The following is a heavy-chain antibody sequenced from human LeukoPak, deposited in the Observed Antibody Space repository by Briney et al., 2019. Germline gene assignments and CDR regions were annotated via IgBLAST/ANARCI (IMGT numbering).Heavy chain of an antibody. CDR2: IHYSGST. CDR1: GGSISSGDYY. V-gene: IGHV4-31*03. CDR3: ARAKYNSGWYLDY. Sequence: RSSETLSLTCTVSGGSISSGDYYWTWIRQHPGKGLEWIGYIHYSGSTYYNPSPKSRLTISVDTSKNQFSLKVSSVTAADTAVYYCARAKYNSGWYLDYWDQGTLVTVSS. D-gene: IGHD6-19*01. J-gene: IGHJ4*02.